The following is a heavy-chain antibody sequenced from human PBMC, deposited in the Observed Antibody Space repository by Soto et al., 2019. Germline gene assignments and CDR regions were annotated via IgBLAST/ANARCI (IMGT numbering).Heavy chain of an antibody. D-gene: IGHD3-10*01. CDR2: VSDSGST. V-gene: IGHV4-59*01. CDR3: ARGEHDYGGNKGAFDI. Sequence: QVQLQESGPGLVKPSETLSLTCAVSDGSLHTYHWSWIRQPPGKGLEWIGSVSDSGSTNYHPTLEDRPSITADTPNDQFSLRLSSVTVADTAVYYCARGEHDYGGNKGAFDIWGRGKMVIVSS. J-gene: IGHJ3*02. CDR1: DGSLHTYH.